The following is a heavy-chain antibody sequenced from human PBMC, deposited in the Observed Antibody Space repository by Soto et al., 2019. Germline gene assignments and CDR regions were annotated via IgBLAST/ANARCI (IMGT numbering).Heavy chain of an antibody. Sequence: QVQLVQSGAEVKKPGSSVKVSCKASGGTFSSYTISWVRQAPGQGLEWMGRIIPILGIANYAQKFQGRVTITADKSTSTAYMELSSLRAEDTAVYYFARGGGDCSCGSCYPYYYYYMDVWGKGTTVTVSS. J-gene: IGHJ6*03. D-gene: IGHD2-15*01. CDR2: IIPILGIA. CDR3: ARGGGDCSCGSCYPYYYYYMDV. CDR1: GGTFSSYT. V-gene: IGHV1-69*02.